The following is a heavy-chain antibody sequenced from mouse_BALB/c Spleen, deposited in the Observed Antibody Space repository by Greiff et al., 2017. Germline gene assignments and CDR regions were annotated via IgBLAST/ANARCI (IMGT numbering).Heavy chain of an antibody. CDR3: ARELGRGPYWYFDV. Sequence: VQLQESGPGLVAPSQSLSITCTVSGFSLTSYGVHWVRQPPGKGLEWLGVIWAGGSTNYNSALMSRLSISKDNSKSQVFLKMNSLQTDDTAMYYCARELGRGPYWYFDVWGAGTTVTVSS. V-gene: IGHV2-9*02. CDR2: IWAGGST. D-gene: IGHD4-1*01. CDR1: GFSLTSYG. J-gene: IGHJ1*01.